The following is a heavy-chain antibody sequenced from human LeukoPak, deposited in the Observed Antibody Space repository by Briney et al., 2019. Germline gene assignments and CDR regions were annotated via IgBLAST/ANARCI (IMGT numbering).Heavy chain of an antibody. V-gene: IGHV3-33*01. D-gene: IGHD5-18*01. CDR2: IWYDGSNK. CDR3: ARGAISWIQLWLRAFDI. CDR1: GFTFSSYG. Sequence: GGSLRLSCAASGFTFSSYGMHWVRQAPGKGLEWVAVIWYDGSNKYYADSVKGRFTISRDNSKNTLYLQMNSLRAEDTAVYYCARGAISWIQLWLRAFDIWGQGTMVTVSS. J-gene: IGHJ3*02.